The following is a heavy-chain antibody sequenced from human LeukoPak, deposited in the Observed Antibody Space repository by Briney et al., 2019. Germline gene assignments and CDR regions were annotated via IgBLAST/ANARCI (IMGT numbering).Heavy chain of an antibody. J-gene: IGHJ4*02. V-gene: IGHV3-23*01. CDR3: AKETALSSSWYGFFDY. D-gene: IGHD6-13*01. CDR2: ISGSGGST. Sequence: GGSLRLSCAASGFTFSSYSMNWVRQAPGKGLEWVSAISGSGGSTYYADSVKGRFTISRDNSKNTLYLQMNSLRAEDTAVYYCAKETALSSSWYGFFDYWGQGTLVTVSS. CDR1: GFTFSSYS.